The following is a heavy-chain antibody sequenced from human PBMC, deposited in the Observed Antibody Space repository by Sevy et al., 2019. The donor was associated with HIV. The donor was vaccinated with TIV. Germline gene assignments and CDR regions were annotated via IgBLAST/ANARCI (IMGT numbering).Heavy chain of an antibody. V-gene: IGHV3-53*01. Sequence: GGSLRLSCAASGFTVSSNYMSWVRQAPGKGLEWVSVIYSGGSTYYADSVKGRFTISRDNSKNTLYLQMNSLRAEDTAVYYCARSQGGRRPYYYGMDVWGQGTTVTVSS. CDR1: GFTVSSNY. J-gene: IGHJ6*02. D-gene: IGHD3-16*01. CDR3: ARSQGGRRPYYYGMDV. CDR2: IYSGGST.